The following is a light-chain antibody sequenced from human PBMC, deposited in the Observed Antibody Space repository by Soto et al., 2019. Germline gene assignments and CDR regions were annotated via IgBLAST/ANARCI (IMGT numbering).Light chain of an antibody. CDR2: DVS. V-gene: IGLV2-14*01. J-gene: IGLJ1*01. CDR1: SSDVGGYNY. CDR3: SSYTTSSTYV. Sequence: QSVLTQPASVSGSPGQSITISCTGTSSDVGGYNYVSWHQQRPGKVPKLMIYDVSYRPSGVSNRFSGSKSGNTASLTISGLQAEDEADYYCSSYTTSSTYVFGTGTKVTVL.